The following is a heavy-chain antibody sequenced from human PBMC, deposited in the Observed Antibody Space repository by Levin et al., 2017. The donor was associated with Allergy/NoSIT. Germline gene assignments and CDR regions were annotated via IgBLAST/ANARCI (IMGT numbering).Heavy chain of an antibody. CDR2: IGGGGDGI. J-gene: IGHJ6*02. CDR1: GFTFDIYT. V-gene: IGHV3-23*01. Sequence: GGSLRLSCEASGFTFDIYTMTWVRQAPGEGLEWVSAIGGGGDGIYYADSVKGRFTISRDTSKNTVYLQMNRLRADDTARYFCARGAGYCSSTSCYPLYYYYGMDVWGQGTTVTVSS. D-gene: IGHD2-2*01. CDR3: ARGAGYCSSTSCYPLYYYYGMDV.